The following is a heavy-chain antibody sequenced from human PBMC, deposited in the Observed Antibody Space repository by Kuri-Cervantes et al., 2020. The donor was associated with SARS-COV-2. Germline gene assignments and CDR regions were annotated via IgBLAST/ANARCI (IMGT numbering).Heavy chain of an antibody. V-gene: IGHV4-59*01. D-gene: IGHD4-17*01. J-gene: IGHJ5*02. CDR1: GGSISSYY. CDR2: IYYSGST. Sequence: ESLKISCTVSGGSISSYYWSWIRQPPGKGLEWIGYIYYSGSTNYNPSLKSRVTISVDTSKNQFSLKLSSVTAADTAVYYCARELGLTTVNWFDPWGQGTLVTVS. CDR3: ARELGLTTVNWFDP.